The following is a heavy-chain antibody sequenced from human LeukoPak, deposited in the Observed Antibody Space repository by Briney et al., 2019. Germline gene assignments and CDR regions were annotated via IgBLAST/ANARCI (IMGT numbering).Heavy chain of an antibody. J-gene: IGHJ4*02. Sequence: GGSLRLSCAASGFTFNDYWMHWVRQVPGKGLVWVSRINNDGTRTNYVDSAKGRFTISRDNAKNTLFLQMNSLGAEDSAVYYCARGNFYSGSGSSPLDYWGQGTLVTVSS. CDR1: GFTFNDYW. CDR2: INNDGTRT. V-gene: IGHV3-74*01. D-gene: IGHD3-10*01. CDR3: ARGNFYSGSGSSPLDY.